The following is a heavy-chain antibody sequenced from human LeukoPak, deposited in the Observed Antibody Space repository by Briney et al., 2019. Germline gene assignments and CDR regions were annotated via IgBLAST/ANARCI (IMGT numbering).Heavy chain of an antibody. Sequence: GGSLRLSCAASGFTFSSYAMSWVRQAPGKGLEWVSAISGSGGSTYYADSVKGRFTISRDNSKNTLYLQMNSLRAEDTAVYYCARDGSVLRFLEWLLSSWFDPWGQGTLVTVSS. J-gene: IGHJ5*02. CDR3: ARDGSVLRFLEWLLSSWFDP. D-gene: IGHD3-3*01. CDR2: ISGSGGST. CDR1: GFTFSSYA. V-gene: IGHV3-23*01.